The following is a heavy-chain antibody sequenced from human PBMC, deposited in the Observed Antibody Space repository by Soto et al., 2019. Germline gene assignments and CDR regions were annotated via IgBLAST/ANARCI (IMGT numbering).Heavy chain of an antibody. J-gene: IGHJ4*02. CDR3: ARLDLRIGDSKIDY. V-gene: IGHV1-18*01. CDR2: ISAYNGNT. D-gene: IGHD1-26*01. Sequence: GASVKVSCKASGYTFTSYGISWVRQAPGQGLEWMGWISAYNGNTNYAQKLQGRVTMTTDTSTSTAYMELRSLRSDDTAVYYCARLDLRIGDSKIDYWGQGTRVTVSS. CDR1: GYTFTSYG.